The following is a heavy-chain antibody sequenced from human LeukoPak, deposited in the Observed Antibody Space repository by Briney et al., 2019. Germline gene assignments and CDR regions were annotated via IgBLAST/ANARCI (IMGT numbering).Heavy chain of an antibody. CDR2: IDHTGIT. J-gene: IGHJ4*02. CDR1: DDSITIYY. D-gene: IGHD7-27*01. Sequence: SETLSLTCTVSDDSITIYYWTWIRQPPGKGLEWIGYIDHTGITNYNPSLNSRVTISRDTSKNHFSLELSSATAADTAVYYCTRDPWGPDYWGQGTLVTVSS. V-gene: IGHV4-59*01. CDR3: TRDPWGPDY.